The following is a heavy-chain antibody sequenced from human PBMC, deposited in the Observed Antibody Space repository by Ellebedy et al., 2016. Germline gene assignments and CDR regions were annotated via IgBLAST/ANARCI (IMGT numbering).Heavy chain of an antibody. J-gene: IGHJ4*02. CDR1: GFTFSSYA. CDR2: ISSNGGST. CDR3: AKDARMSSTSSPDYFDY. D-gene: IGHD2-2*01. V-gene: IGHV3-64*04. Sequence: GESLKISXSASGFTFSSYAMHWVRQAPGKGLEYVSAISSNGGSTYYADSVKGRFTISRDNSKNTLYLQMNSLRAEDTAVYYCAKDARMSSTSSPDYFDYWGQGTLVTVSS.